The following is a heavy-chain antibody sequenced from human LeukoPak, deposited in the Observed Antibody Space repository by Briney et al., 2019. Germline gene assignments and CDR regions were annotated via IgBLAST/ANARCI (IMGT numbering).Heavy chain of an antibody. D-gene: IGHD5-24*01. CDR3: ARERLQLGAFDI. Sequence: SQTHSLTCNISGHRGSSKSAAWNSIRQSPLRSLEWLGRTYYRSKWGNDYAVSVKSRITINPDTSKNQFSLQLNSVTPEDTAVYYCARERLQLGAFDIWGPGTMVTVSS. V-gene: IGHV6-1*01. J-gene: IGHJ3*02. CDR1: GHRGSSKSAA. CDR2: TYYRSKWGN.